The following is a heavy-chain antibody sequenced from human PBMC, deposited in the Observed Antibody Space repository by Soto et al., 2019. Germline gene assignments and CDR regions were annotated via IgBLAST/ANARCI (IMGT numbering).Heavy chain of an antibody. CDR3: ARTAAAGKYYYGMDV. CDR2: IDPSDSYT. Sequence: GESLKISCKGSGYSFTSYWISWVRQMPGKGLEWMGRIDPSDSYTNYSPSFQGHVTISADKSISTAYLQWSSLKASDTAMYYCARTAAAGKYYYGMDVWSQGNTVTVSS. CDR1: GYSFTSYW. V-gene: IGHV5-10-1*01. J-gene: IGHJ6*02. D-gene: IGHD6-13*01.